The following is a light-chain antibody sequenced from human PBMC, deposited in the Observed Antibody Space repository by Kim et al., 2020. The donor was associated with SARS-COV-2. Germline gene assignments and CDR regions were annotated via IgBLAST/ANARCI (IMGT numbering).Light chain of an antibody. J-gene: IGKJ2*01. Sequence: STSLGDRVTITCRASQSISTYFHWYEHRPGKAPKLLISDVSTLQSGVPPRFSGSGSGTNFTLTIDSVLPEDFATYFCQQTYNRPHTFGQGTKLEI. CDR3: QQTYNRPHT. CDR2: DVS. V-gene: IGKV1-39*01. CDR1: QSISTY.